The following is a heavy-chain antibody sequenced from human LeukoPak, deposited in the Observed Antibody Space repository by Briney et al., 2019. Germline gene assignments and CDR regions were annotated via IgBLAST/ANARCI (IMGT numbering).Heavy chain of an antibody. D-gene: IGHD3-16*01. Sequence: GASVKVSCKASGYTFTGYYMHWVRQAPGQGLEWMGRINPNSGGTNYAQKFQGRVTMTRDTSISTAYMELSSLRSEDTAVYYCARGAGMITFGGVMDEDAFDIWGQGTMITVSS. V-gene: IGHV1-2*06. CDR3: ARGAGMITFGGVMDEDAFDI. CDR2: INPNSGGT. J-gene: IGHJ3*02. CDR1: GYTFTGYY.